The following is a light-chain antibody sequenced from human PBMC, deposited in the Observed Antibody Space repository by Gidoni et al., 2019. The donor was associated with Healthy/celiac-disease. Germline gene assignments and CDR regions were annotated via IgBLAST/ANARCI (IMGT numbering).Light chain of an antibody. J-gene: IGKJ4*01. CDR2: DAS. V-gene: IGKV3-11*01. CDR3: QQRSNWLT. CDR1: QGVSSY. Sequence: EIVLTQSPATLSLSPGERATLSCRASQGVSSYLAWYQQKPGQAPRLLIYDASNRATGIPARFSGSGSATYFTLTISSLEPEYFAVYYCQQRSNWLTFGGGTKVEIK.